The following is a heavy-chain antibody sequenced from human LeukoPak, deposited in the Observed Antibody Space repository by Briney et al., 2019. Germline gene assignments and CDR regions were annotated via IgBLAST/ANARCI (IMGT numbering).Heavy chain of an antibody. CDR3: ARDRGTDGDYVDYYYGMDV. CDR1: GFTFSSYP. J-gene: IGHJ6*02. D-gene: IGHD4-17*01. V-gene: IGHV3-30-3*01. CDR2: ISYDGSNK. Sequence: GRSLRLSCADSGFTFSSYPMHWVRQAPGKGLEWVAVISYDGSNKYYADSVKGRFTISRDNSKNTLYLQMNSLRAEDTAVYYCARDRGTDGDYVDYYYGMDVWDQGTTVTVSS.